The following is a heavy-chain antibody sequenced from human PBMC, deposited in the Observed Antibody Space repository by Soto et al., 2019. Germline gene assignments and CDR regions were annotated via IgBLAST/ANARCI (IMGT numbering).Heavy chain of an antibody. D-gene: IGHD3-3*01. CDR2: ISGTGGST. CDR1: GFTFSNYG. V-gene: IGHV3-23*01. J-gene: IGHJ4*02. CDR3: SKGPPIGVVITYFDY. Sequence: RLSCAASGFTFSNYGMSWVRQAPGKGLEWVSIISGTGGSTYYADSVKGRFTISRDNSKNMVYLQMNSLRAEDTAIYYCSKGPPIGVVITYFDYWGQGTLVTVSS.